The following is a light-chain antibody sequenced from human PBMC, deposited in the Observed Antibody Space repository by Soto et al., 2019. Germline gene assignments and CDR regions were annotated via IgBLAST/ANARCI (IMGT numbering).Light chain of an antibody. CDR2: GAS. Sequence: EIVLTQSPGTLSLSPGERATLSCRASQSVSSSYLAWYQQNPGQAPRLLIYGASSRATGIPDRFSGSGSGTHFTLTISRLEPEAFSVYYCQQYGSSPRTFGQGTKVEIK. J-gene: IGKJ1*01. CDR3: QQYGSSPRT. V-gene: IGKV3-20*01. CDR1: QSVSSSY.